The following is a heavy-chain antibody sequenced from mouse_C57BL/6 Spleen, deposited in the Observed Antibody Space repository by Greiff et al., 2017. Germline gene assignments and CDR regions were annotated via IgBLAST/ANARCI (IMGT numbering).Heavy chain of an antibody. CDR3: SRSILYSYPLAY. CDR1: GYAFSSSW. CDR2: IYPGDGDT. J-gene: IGHJ3*01. V-gene: IGHV1-82*01. D-gene: IGHD2-12*01. Sequence: VQLVESGPELVKPGASVKISCKASGYAFSSSWMNWVKQRPGKGLEWIGRIYPGDGDTNYNGKFKGKATLTADKSSSTAYMQLISLTSEDSAVYFCSRSILYSYPLAYWGQGTLVTVSA.